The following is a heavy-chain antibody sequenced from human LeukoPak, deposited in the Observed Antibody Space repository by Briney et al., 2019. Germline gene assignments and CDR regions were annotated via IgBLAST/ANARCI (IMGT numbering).Heavy chain of an antibody. V-gene: IGHV6-1*01. J-gene: IGHJ4*02. CDR3: ARDIELHFDY. CDR1: GGSVSSNSAA. CDR2: TYYRSKWYN. Sequence: SETLSLTCAVSGGSVSSNSAAWNWIRQSPSRGLEWLGRTYYRSKWYNDYAVSVKSRITIKPDTSKNQFSLQLNSVTPEDTAVYYCARDIELHFDYWGQGTLVTVSS. D-gene: IGHD1-26*01.